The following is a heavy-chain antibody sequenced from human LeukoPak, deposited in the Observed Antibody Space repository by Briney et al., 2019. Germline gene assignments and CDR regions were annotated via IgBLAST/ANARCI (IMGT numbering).Heavy chain of an antibody. CDR2: IYTSGST. D-gene: IGHD5-24*01. CDR1: GGSISSGSYY. Sequence: SQTLSLTCTVSGGSISSGSYYWSWIRQPAGKGLEWIGRIYTSGSTNYNPSLRSRVTISVDTSKNQFSLKLSSVTAADTAVYYCASASSRDGYGWFDYWGQGTLVTVSS. CDR3: ASASSRDGYGWFDY. J-gene: IGHJ4*02. V-gene: IGHV4-61*02.